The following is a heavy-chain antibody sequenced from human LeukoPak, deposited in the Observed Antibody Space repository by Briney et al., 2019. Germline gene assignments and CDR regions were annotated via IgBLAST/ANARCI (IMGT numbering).Heavy chain of an antibody. Sequence: PSGTLSLTCAVSGGSISSGGYSWSWIRQPPGKGLEWIGYIYHSGSTYYNPSLKSRVTISVGRSKNQFSLKLSSVTAVDTAVYYCARGIRERSITMIVEFDPWGQGTLVTVSS. CDR3: ARGIRERSITMIVEFDP. D-gene: IGHD3-22*01. V-gene: IGHV4-30-2*01. CDR1: GGSISSGGYS. J-gene: IGHJ5*02. CDR2: IYHSGST.